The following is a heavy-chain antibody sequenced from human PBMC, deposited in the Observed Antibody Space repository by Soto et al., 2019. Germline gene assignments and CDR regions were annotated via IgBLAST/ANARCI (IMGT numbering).Heavy chain of an antibody. D-gene: IGHD3-9*01. Sequence: TLYLTCTVSGGSIGSGGYYWSWIRQHPGKGLEWIGYIYYSGSTYYNPSLKSRVTISVDTSKNQFSLKLSSVTAADTAVYYCARGGDLDYYIFTWSRTRGGWFALWGQRTLVTGSS. CDR1: GGSIGSGGYY. CDR3: ARGGDLDYYIFTWSRTRGGWFAL. V-gene: IGHV4-31*03. J-gene: IGHJ5*02. CDR2: IYYSGST.